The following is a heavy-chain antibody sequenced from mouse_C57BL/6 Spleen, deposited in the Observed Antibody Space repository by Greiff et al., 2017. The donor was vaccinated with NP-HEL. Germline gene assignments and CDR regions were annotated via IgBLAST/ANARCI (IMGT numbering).Heavy chain of an antibody. V-gene: IGHV1-18*01. CDR2: INPNNGGT. J-gene: IGHJ4*01. CDR1: GYTFTDYN. D-gene: IGHD1-1*01. Sequence: EVQLQQSGPELVKPGASVKIPCKASGYTFTDYNMDWVKQSHGKSLEWIGDINPNNGGTIYNQKFKGKATLTVDKSSRTAYMELRSLTSEDTAVYYCARSNYYGSSSYAMDYWGQGTSVTVSS. CDR3: ARSNYYGSSSYAMDY.